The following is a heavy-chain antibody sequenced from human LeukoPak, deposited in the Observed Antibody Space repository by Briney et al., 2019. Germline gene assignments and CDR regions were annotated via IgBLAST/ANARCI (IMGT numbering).Heavy chain of an antibody. CDR1: GFTFTSYY. CDR2: INPSGSYT. CDR3: ARDNSGGSTWWFDP. D-gene: IGHD2-15*01. Sequence: ASVKVSCKASGFTFTSYYMHWVRQAPGQGLEWMGIINPSGSYTSYAQRFQGRVTMTRDTSTSTVYMELSSLRSEDTAVYYCARDNSGGSTWWFDPWGQGTLVTVSS. V-gene: IGHV1-46*01. J-gene: IGHJ5*02.